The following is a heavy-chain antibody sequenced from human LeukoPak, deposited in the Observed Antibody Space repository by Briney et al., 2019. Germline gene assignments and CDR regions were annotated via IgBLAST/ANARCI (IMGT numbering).Heavy chain of an antibody. CDR2: IKQDGSDK. J-gene: IGHJ6*03. Sequence: GGSLRLSCAASGFTFSSYWMSWVRQAPGKGLEWVANIKQDGSDKYYVGSVKGRFTISRDNAKNSLYLQMNSLRAEDTAVYYCARVRSDSHYDFWSGYYYMDVWGKGTTVTVSS. V-gene: IGHV3-7*01. D-gene: IGHD3-3*01. CDR3: ARVRSDSHYDFWSGYYYMDV. CDR1: GFTFSSYW.